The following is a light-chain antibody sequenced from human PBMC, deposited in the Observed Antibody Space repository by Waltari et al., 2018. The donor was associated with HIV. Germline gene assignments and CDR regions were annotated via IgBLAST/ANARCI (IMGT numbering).Light chain of an antibody. CDR3: SSYTSSSTLV. CDR2: EVR. Sequence: QSALTQPASVSGSPGQSITISCTGTSSDVGGYNFVSWFQHHPGKAPKVMIYEVRNRPSGVSNRFSGSKSGNTAALTISGLQAEDEADYYCSSYTSSSTLVFGGGIKLTVL. CDR1: SSDVGGYNF. V-gene: IGLV2-14*01. J-gene: IGLJ2*01.